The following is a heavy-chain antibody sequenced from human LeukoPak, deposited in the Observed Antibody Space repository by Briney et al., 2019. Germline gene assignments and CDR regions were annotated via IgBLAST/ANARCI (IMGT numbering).Heavy chain of an antibody. CDR2: ISAYNGNT. Sequence: GASVKVSCKAPGYTLTSYGISWVRQAPGQGLEWMRWISAYNGNTNYAQKLQGRVTMTTDTSTSTAYMELRSLRSDDTAVYYCARDRKGGRYGSGSKSFDYWGQGTLVTVSS. CDR3: ARDRKGGRYGSGSKSFDY. V-gene: IGHV1-18*01. D-gene: IGHD3-10*01. CDR1: GYTLTSYG. J-gene: IGHJ4*02.